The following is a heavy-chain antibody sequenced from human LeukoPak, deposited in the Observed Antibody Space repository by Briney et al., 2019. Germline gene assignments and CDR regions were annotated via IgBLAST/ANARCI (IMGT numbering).Heavy chain of an antibody. J-gene: IGHJ6*02. CDR2: IKQDGSEK. CDR1: GFTFSSYW. D-gene: IGHD2-2*01. V-gene: IGHV3-7*01. CDR3: ARYGSSRGAYYYGMDV. Sequence: PGGSLRLSCAASGFTFSSYWMSWVRQAPGKGLEWVANIKQDGSEKYYVDSVKGRFTISRDNAKNSPYLQMNSLRAEDTAVYYCARYGSSRGAYYYGMDVWGQGTTVTVSS.